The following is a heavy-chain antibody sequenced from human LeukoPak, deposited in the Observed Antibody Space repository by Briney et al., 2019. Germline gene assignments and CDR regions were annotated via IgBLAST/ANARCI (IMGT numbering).Heavy chain of an antibody. J-gene: IGHJ4*02. CDR1: GLTFGNYG. D-gene: IGHD3-10*01. V-gene: IGHV3-23*01. CDR3: AEVESSYCRI. Sequence: PGGSLRLSCVATGLTFGNYGMNWVRQAPGKGLEWVSSIGGGGSTTYYADSVRGRFTISRDNSKNSMYLQMSSLRAEDTAIYYCAEVESSYCRIGGQGTLVTVSS. CDR2: IGGGGSTT.